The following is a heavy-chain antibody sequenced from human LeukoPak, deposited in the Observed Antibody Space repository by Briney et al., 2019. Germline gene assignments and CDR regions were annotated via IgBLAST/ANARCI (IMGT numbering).Heavy chain of an antibody. Sequence: ASVKVSCKASGHTFTSYDINWVRQAPGQGLEWMGWMSPNSGNTGYAQKFQGRVTMTRDTSISTAYMELTSLRSEDTAVYYCVRGPPNWGFDYWGQGTLVTVSS. V-gene: IGHV1-8*01. D-gene: IGHD7-27*01. CDR3: VRGPPNWGFDY. CDR1: GHTFTSYD. CDR2: MSPNSGNT. J-gene: IGHJ4*02.